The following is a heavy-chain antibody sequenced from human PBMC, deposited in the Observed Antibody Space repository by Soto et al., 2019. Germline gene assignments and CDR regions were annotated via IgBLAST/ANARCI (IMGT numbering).Heavy chain of an antibody. V-gene: IGHV4-39*01. D-gene: IGHD1-7*01. J-gene: IGHJ6*02. CDR1: GGSISSSSYY. CDR2: IYYSGST. Sequence: PSETLSLTCTVSGGSISSSSYYWGWIRQPPGKGLEWIGSIYYSGSTYYNPSLKSRVTISVDTSKNQFSLKLSSVTAADTAVYYCARRKGITGTTLLYYYYGMDVWGQGTTVTVSS. CDR3: ARRKGITGTTLLYYYYGMDV.